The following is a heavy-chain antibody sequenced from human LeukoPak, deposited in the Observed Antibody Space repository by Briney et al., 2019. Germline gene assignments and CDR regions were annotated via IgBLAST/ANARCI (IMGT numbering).Heavy chain of an antibody. CDR1: GGSFSGYY. V-gene: IGHV4-34*01. J-gene: IGHJ6*03. CDR2: INHSGST. Sequence: SETLSLTCAVYGGSFSGYYWSWIRQAPGKGLEWIGEINHSGSTNYNPSLKSRVTISVDTSKNQFSLKLSSVTAADTAVYYCARGGGNSYDNGRYHYYYYMDVWGKGTTVTVSS. CDR3: ARGGGNSYDNGRYHYYYYMDV. D-gene: IGHD3-22*01.